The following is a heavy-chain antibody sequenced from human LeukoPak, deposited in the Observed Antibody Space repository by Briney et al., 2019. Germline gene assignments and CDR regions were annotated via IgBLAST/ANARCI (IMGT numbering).Heavy chain of an antibody. J-gene: IGHJ4*02. V-gene: IGHV3-7*01. D-gene: IGHD4-11*01. CDR1: GFTFSSYW. Sequence: PGGSLRLSCAASGFTFSSYWMSWVRQAPGKGLEWVANIKQDGSEKYYVDSVKGRFTISRDNAKNSLYLQMSSLRAEDTAVYYCASHYSNPHIGPIYYFDYWGQGTLVTVSS. CDR2: IKQDGSEK. CDR3: ASHYSNPHIGPIYYFDY.